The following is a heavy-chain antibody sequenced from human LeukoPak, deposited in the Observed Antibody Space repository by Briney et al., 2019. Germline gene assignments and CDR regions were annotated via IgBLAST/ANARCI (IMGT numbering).Heavy chain of an antibody. J-gene: IGHJ4*02. CDR2: IYSGGST. Sequence: GGSLRLSCAAFGFIFDDYGMSWVRQAPGKGLEWVSVIYSGGSTYYADSVKGRFTISRDNSKNTLYLQMNSLRADDTAVYYCARGGSWVRGSLYFDYWGQGTLVTVSS. CDR3: ARGGSWVRGSLYFDY. D-gene: IGHD3-10*01. CDR1: GFIFDDYG. V-gene: IGHV3-53*01.